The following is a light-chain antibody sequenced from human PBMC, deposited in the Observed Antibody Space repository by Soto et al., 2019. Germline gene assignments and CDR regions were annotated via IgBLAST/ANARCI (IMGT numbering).Light chain of an antibody. CDR1: GTDVGQYNY. V-gene: IGLV2-8*01. J-gene: IGLJ2*01. CDR3: SSYGGFNNVL. CDR2: HVS. Sequence: QSALTQRPSASGSPGQSVTISCTGAGTDVGQYNYVSWYQQHPGKAPKLLIHHVSRRPSGVPARFSGSKSGNTASLTVSGLQTEDEADYYCSSYGGFNNVLFGGGTKVTVL.